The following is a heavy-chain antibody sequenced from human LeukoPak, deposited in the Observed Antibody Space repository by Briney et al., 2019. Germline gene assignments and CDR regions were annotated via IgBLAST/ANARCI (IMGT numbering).Heavy chain of an antibody. CDR2: ISWNSGSI. J-gene: IGHJ6*02. CDR1: GFNFDNYA. V-gene: IGHV3-9*01. CDR3: AKDRSTRTSYGMDV. Sequence: PGRSLRLSCAASGFNFDNYAMHWARQAPGKGLEWVSGISWNSGSIGYADSVKGRFTISRDNAKNSLYLQMNSLRDEDTALYYCAKDRSTRTSYGMDVWGQGTTVTVSS.